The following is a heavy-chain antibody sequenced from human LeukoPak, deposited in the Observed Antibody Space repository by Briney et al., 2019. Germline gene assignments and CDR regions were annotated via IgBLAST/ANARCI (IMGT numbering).Heavy chain of an antibody. CDR3: SRGPYCSSGSCFPDPDAFDI. CDR1: GFTFCDYG. V-gene: IGHV3-49*04. Sequence: GGSLRLSCTASGFTFCDYGMAWVRQAPGKGREGVGFIRSKTYGGKTEYAASVKGRFTISRDDSKSIAYLQMNSLKTEDTAVYYCSRGPYCSSGSCFPDPDAFDIWGQGTVVTFSS. CDR2: IRSKTYGGKT. J-gene: IGHJ3*02. D-gene: IGHD2-15*01.